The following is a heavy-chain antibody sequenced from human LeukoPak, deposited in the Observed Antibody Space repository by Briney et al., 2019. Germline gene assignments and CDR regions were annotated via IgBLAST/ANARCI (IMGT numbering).Heavy chain of an antibody. V-gene: IGHV3-48*02. J-gene: IGHJ6*03. CDR2: ISSSSSTI. Sequence: GGSLRLSCAASGFTFSNYAMNWVRQAPGKGLEWVSYISSSSSTIYYADSMKGRFTISRDNANSSLYLQMNSLRDEDTAVYYCKGSSWYNYYYMDVWGKGTTVTVSS. D-gene: IGHD6-13*01. CDR3: KGSSWYNYYYMDV. CDR1: GFTFSNYA.